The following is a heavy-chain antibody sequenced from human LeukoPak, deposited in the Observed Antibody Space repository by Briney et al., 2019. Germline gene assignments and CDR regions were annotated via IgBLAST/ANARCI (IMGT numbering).Heavy chain of an antibody. CDR3: SRRLVS. Sequence: GVPLRLSCTASRFTFRIYWMDWVRQAPGKGLEWVANIKEDGSETHYVDSVKGRFTISRENAKNSLYLQMNSLRVEDRAIYYCSRRLVSWGQGTLVTLS. J-gene: IGHJ5*02. D-gene: IGHD5-12*01. CDR2: IKEDGSET. V-gene: IGHV3-7*03. CDR1: RFTFRIYW.